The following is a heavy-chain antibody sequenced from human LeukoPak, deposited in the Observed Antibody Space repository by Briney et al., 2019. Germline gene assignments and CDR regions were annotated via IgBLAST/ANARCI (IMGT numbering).Heavy chain of an antibody. CDR1: GFNFGGHY. V-gene: IGHV3-11*01. CDR2: ISANGDDI. CDR3: VRHAGRAGGQ. D-gene: IGHD3-10*01. Sequence: KSGGSLRLSCAASGFNFGGHYMSWVRQAPGKGPEWISYISANGDDIAYADSVKSRFTISRDNAKNSLRLQMNSLRVEDTAVYHCVRHAGRAGGQWGQGTLIAVSS. J-gene: IGHJ4*02.